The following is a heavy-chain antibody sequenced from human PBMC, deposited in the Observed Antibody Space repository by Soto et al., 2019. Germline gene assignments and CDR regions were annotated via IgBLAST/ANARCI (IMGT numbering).Heavy chain of an antibody. J-gene: IGHJ6*02. CDR1: VYSFTSYW. CDR2: IDPSDSYT. D-gene: IGHD4-17*01. CDR3: ARHPSVTTLYYYGMDV. Sequence: GESLKISCKGSVYSFTSYWISWVRQMPGKGLEWMGRIDPSDSYTNYSPSFQGHVTISADKSISTAYLQWSSLKASDTAMYYCARHPSVTTLYYYGMDVWGQGTTVTVSS. V-gene: IGHV5-10-1*01.